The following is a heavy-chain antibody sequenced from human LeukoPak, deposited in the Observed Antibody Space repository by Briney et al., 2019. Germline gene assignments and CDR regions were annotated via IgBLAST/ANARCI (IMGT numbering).Heavy chain of an antibody. CDR1: GDTFSRYG. CDR3: ARDRYSFAIRGEDAFDV. J-gene: IGHJ3*01. CDR2: ISAYNGNT. Sequence: ASVKVSCKASGDTFSRYGISWVRQAPGQGLEWMAWISAYNGNTNSAQKFQDRVTATTDTSTSTAYIELRSLRPDDTGVYFCARDRYSFAIRGEDAFDVWGQGTMVIVSS. V-gene: IGHV1-18*01. D-gene: IGHD3-16*01.